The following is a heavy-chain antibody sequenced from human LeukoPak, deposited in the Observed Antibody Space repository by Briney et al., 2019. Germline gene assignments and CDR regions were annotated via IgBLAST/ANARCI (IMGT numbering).Heavy chain of an antibody. Sequence: SVKVSCKASGGTFSSYAISWVRQAPGQGLEWMGRIIPIFGTANYAQKFQGRVTITTDESTSTAYMELSSLRSDDTAVYYCARSAVAGTHYFDYWGQGTLVTVSS. D-gene: IGHD6-19*01. J-gene: IGHJ4*02. V-gene: IGHV1-69*05. CDR3: ARSAVAGTHYFDY. CDR1: GGTFSSYA. CDR2: IIPIFGTA.